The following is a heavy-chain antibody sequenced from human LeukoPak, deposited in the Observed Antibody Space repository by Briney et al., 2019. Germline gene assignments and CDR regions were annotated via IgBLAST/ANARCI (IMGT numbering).Heavy chain of an antibody. V-gene: IGHV1-18*01. J-gene: IGHJ5*02. D-gene: IGHD2-2*01. CDR2: ISAYNGNT. Sequence: ASVKVSCKASGYTFTSYGISWVRQAPGQGLEWMGWISAYNGNTNYAQKLQGRVTMTTDTSTSTAYMELRSLRSDDTAVYYCARDFPQRGQVVPAAIGWFDPWGQGTLVTVSS. CDR1: GYTFTSYG. CDR3: ARDFPQRGQVVPAAIGWFDP.